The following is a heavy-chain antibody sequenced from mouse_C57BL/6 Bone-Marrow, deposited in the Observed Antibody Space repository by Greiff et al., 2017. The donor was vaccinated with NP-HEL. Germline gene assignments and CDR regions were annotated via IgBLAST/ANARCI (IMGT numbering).Heavy chain of an antibody. CDR1: GFTFSSYT. J-gene: IGHJ1*03. CDR3: ASITTVSRYFDV. CDR2: ISGGGGNT. V-gene: IGHV5-9*01. D-gene: IGHD1-1*01. Sequence: VKLVESGGGLVKPGGSLKLSCAASGFTFSSYTMSWVRQTPEKRLEWVATISGGGGNTYYPDSVKGRFTISRDNAKNTLYLQMSSLRSEDTALYYCASITTVSRYFDVWGTGTTVTVSS.